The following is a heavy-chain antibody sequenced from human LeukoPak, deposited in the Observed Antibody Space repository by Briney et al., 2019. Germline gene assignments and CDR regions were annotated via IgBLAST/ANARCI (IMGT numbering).Heavy chain of an antibody. CDR1: GYTFTSYD. V-gene: IGHV1-8*01. CDR2: MNPNSGNT. CDR3: ARKGHYDFWSGYWGDYFDY. D-gene: IGHD3-3*01. J-gene: IGHJ4*02. Sequence: ASVKVSCKDSGYTFTSYDINWVRQATGQGLEWMGWMNPNSGNTGYAQKFQGRVTMTRNTSISTAYMELSSLRSEDTAVYYCARKGHYDFWSGYWGDYFDYWGQGTLVTVSS.